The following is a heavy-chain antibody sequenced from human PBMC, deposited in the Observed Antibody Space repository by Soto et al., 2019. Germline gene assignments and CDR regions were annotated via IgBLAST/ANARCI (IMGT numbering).Heavy chain of an antibody. CDR2: IYDSGTT. D-gene: IGHD3-10*02. J-gene: IGHJ5*02. Sequence: QVQLQEPGPGLVKLSETLSLTCSVAGGSLGSYYWGWFRQSPGKGLEWIAYIYDSGTTIYNPSLKSRATISVDTSKNQFSLNLTSVTAADTAVYYCARGAMFWFDPWGQGTLVSVSS. CDR1: GGSLGSYY. CDR3: ARGAMFWFDP. V-gene: IGHV4-59*01.